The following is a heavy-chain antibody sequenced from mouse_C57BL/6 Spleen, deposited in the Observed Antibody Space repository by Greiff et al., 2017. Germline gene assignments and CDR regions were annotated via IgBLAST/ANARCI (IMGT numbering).Heavy chain of an antibody. J-gene: IGHJ1*03. D-gene: IGHD2-5*01. CDR1: GYTFTSYW. V-gene: IGHV1-55*01. Sequence: QVQLQQPGAELVKPGASVKMSCKASGYTFTSYWITWVKQRPGQGLEWIGGIYPGSGSTNYNEKFKSKATLTVDTSSSTAYMQLSSLTSEDDAVYYCAREDYSKHWYFDVWGTGTTVTVSS. CDR3: AREDYSKHWYFDV. CDR2: IYPGSGST.